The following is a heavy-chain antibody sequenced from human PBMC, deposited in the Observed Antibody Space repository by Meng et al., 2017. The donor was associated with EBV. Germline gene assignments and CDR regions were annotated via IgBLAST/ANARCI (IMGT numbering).Heavy chain of an antibody. J-gene: IGHJ4*02. CDR3: ARLSSPFTMSITGFDITDY. V-gene: IGHV4-39*01. Sequence: QLQLQESGPGLVKPSXXXXLXXXVSXVSISSNNHYWAWIRQPPGKGLEWIGSIYYSGSAYYNPSLKSRVTISVDTSKNQFSLKLGSVTAADTAVYYCARLSSPFTMSITGFDITDYWGQGTLVTVSS. D-gene: IGHD3-10*02. CDR2: IYYSGSA. CDR1: XVSISSNNHY.